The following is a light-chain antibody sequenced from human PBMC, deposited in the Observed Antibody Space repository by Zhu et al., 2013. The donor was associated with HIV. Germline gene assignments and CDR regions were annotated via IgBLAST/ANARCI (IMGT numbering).Light chain of an antibody. Sequence: EIVMTQSPLFLAVTPGEPASISCKSSQSLWTSTGADYLSWYLQKPGQSPQLLIFYASSRASGVPDRFSGRVSGTDFTLRISRVEADDVGVYYCMQSLQTPYTFGQGTKLDIK. J-gene: IGKJ2*01. CDR3: MQSLQTPYT. CDR1: QSLWTSTGADY. CDR2: YAS. V-gene: IGKV2-28*01.